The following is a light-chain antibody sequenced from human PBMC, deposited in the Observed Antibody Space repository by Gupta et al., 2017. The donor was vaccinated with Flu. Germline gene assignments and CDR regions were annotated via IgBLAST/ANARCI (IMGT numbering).Light chain of an antibody. Sequence: WFQQNPGKSPRPLIYNTNNRPSWMPARLSGSHLGGTAALTMSGVQSEDEADYYCLPWYGGARAWVFGGGTKVTVL. CDR3: LPWYGGARAWV. V-gene: IGLV7-43*01. J-gene: IGLJ3*02. CDR2: NTN.